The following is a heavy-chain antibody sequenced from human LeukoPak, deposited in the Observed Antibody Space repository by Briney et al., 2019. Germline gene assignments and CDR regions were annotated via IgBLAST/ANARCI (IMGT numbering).Heavy chain of an antibody. J-gene: IGHJ4*02. CDR2: IWYDGSDK. D-gene: IGHD4-17*01. Sequence: PGRSLRLSCAASGFTFSSYGMHWVRQAPGKGLEWVAVIWYDGSDKYYADSVKGRFIISRDNSKNTLYLQMNSLRAEDTAVYYCAKDGDLYYFDYLGQGTLVTVSS. CDR3: AKDGDLYYFDY. CDR1: GFTFSSYG. V-gene: IGHV3-33*06.